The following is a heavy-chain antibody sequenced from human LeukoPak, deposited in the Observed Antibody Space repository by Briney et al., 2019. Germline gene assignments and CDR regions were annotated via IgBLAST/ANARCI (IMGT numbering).Heavy chain of an antibody. CDR1: GFTFSTYN. CDR3: GRDVGASAPAAFDI. Sequence: GGSLRLSCAASGFTFSTYNMNWVRQAPGKGLEWVSSISSSSNYIYYADSVKGRFTISRDNAKNSLYLQMNSLRAEDTDVYYCGRDVGASAPAAFDIWGQGTMVTVSS. CDR2: ISSSSNYI. J-gene: IGHJ3*02. D-gene: IGHD1-26*01. V-gene: IGHV3-21*01.